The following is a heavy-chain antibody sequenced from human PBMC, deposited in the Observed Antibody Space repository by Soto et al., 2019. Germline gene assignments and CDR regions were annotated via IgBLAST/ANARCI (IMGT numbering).Heavy chain of an antibody. V-gene: IGHV3-64D*08. J-gene: IGHJ4*02. CDR2: ISSNGGST. CDR3: VKDRSRDGYIYFDY. D-gene: IGHD2-2*01. Sequence: GGSLRLSCSASGFTFSSYSMHWVRQAPGKGLEYVSAISSNGGSTYYADSVKGRFTISRGNSKNTLYLQMSSLRAEATAVYYCVKDRSRDGYIYFDYWGQGTLVTVSS. CDR1: GFTFSSYS.